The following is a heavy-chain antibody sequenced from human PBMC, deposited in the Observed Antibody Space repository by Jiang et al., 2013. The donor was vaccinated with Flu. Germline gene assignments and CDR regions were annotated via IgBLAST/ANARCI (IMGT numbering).Heavy chain of an antibody. CDR2: IYYSGSA. V-gene: IGHV4-39*01. D-gene: IGHD6-13*01. CDR1: SGSISSSDYY. Sequence: LLKPSETLSLTCTVSSGSISSSDYYWGWIRQPPGKGLEWIGSIYYSGSAYYNPSLKSRVTISVDTSKSQFSLKLSSVTAADTAVYYCARLYPLYSPPHLVLDYWGQGTLVIVSS. J-gene: IGHJ4*02. CDR3: ARLYPLYSPPHLVLDY.